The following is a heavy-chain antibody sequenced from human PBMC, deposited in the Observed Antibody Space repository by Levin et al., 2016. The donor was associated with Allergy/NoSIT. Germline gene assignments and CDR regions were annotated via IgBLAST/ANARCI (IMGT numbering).Heavy chain of an antibody. D-gene: IGHD3-22*01. CDR2: IYYSGST. J-gene: IGHJ4*02. Sequence: WIRQPPGKGLEWIGSIYYSGSTYYNPSLKSRVTISVDTSKNQFSLKLSSVTAADTAVYYCANIPAYYYDSSGYPIFYFDYWGQGTLVTVSS. CDR3: ANIPAYYYDSSGYPIFYFDY. V-gene: IGHV4-39*01.